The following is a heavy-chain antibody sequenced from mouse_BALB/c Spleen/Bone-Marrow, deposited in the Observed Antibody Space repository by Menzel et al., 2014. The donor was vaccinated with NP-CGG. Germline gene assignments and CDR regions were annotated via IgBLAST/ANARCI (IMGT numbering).Heavy chain of an antibody. CDR2: IDPTNGYI. CDR1: GFNIKDTY. CDR3: ALITAATFSYWYFDV. V-gene: IGHV14-3*02. J-gene: IGHJ1*01. Sequence: VQLKESGAELVKPGASVKLSCTASGFNIKDTYMHWMKRRPEQGLEWIGRIDPTNGYIIYDPKFRGKATITADTTSNTAYLQPSSLTSEDTAVYYCALITAATFSYWYFDVWGAGTTVTVSS. D-gene: IGHD1-2*01.